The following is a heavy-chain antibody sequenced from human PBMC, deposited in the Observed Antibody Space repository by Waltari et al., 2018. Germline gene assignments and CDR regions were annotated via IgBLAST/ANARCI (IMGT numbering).Heavy chain of an antibody. Sequence: QVQLQESGPGLVKPSQTLSLTCTVSGGSISNGNYYWSWIRQPAGKRLEWIGRISASGSTKYNPSLKSRVPISVDTNQFSLRLTSVTAADTSVYYCARDGPIYDPFTGYSTWFDPWGQGTLVTVSS. D-gene: IGHD3-9*01. CDR2: ISASGST. J-gene: IGHJ5*02. V-gene: IGHV4-61*02. CDR1: GGSISNGNYY. CDR3: ARDGPIYDPFTGYSTWFDP.